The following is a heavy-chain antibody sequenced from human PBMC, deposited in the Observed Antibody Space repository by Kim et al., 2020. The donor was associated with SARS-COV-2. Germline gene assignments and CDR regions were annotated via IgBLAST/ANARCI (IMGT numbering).Heavy chain of an antibody. J-gene: IGHJ3*02. D-gene: IGHD2-2*01. CDR3: AGRSSTTFDI. V-gene: IGHV6-1*01. CDR2: TYYRSMWYN. Sequence: SQTLSLTCAISGDSVSSNSAAWNWIRQSPSRGLAWLGRTYYRSMWYNEYAVSLKSRITINSDTSKNQLSLQLNSVTPEDTAVYYCAGRSSTTFDIWGQGTMVTVSS. CDR1: GDSVSSNSAA.